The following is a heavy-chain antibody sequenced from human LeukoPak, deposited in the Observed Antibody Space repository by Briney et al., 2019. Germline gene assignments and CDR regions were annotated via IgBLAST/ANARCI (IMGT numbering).Heavy chain of an antibody. D-gene: IGHD6-13*01. CDR1: GFTFSSYG. CDR2: ISYDGSNK. Sequence: GRSLRLSCAASGFTFSSYGMYWVRQAPGKGLEWVAVISYDGSNKYYADSVKGRFTISRDNSKNTLYLQMNSLRAEDTAVYYCAKDGGLAAAGPSGHWGQGTLVTVSS. J-gene: IGHJ4*02. CDR3: AKDGGLAAAGPSGH. V-gene: IGHV3-30*18.